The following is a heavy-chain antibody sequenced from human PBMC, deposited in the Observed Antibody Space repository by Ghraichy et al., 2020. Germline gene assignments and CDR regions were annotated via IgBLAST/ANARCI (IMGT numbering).Heavy chain of an antibody. CDR2: IYYSGST. Sequence: TLSLTCTVSGGSISSGGYYWSWIRQHPGKGLEWIGYIYYSGSTYYNPSLKSRVTISVDTSKNQFSLKLSSVTAADTAVYYCARTVVVAATHFDYWGQGTLVTVSS. D-gene: IGHD2-15*01. CDR1: GGSISSGGYY. V-gene: IGHV4-31*03. CDR3: ARTVVVAATHFDY. J-gene: IGHJ4*02.